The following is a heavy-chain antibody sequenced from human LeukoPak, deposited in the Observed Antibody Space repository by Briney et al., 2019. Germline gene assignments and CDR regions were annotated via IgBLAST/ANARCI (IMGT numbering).Heavy chain of an antibody. Sequence: PSETLSLTCTVSGGSISSSAFHWGWIRQPPGKGLEWIGEIYHSGSTNYNPSLKSRVTISVDKSKNQFSLKLSSVTAADTAVYYCARRSGWRISDFDLWGRGTLVTVSS. J-gene: IGHJ2*01. CDR2: IYHSGST. V-gene: IGHV4-39*07. CDR3: ARRSGWRISDFDL. D-gene: IGHD6-19*01. CDR1: GGSISSSAFH.